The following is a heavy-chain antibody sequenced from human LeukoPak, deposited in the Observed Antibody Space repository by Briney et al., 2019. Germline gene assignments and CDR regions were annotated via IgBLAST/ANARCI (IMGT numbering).Heavy chain of an antibody. Sequence: PGGSLRLSCAASGFTFSSYAMSWVRQAPGKGLEWVANIKQDGSEKYYVDSVKGRFTISRDNAKNSLYLQMNSLRAEDTAVYYCASEVVVNAFDIWGQGTMVTVSS. V-gene: IGHV3-7*01. D-gene: IGHD2-2*01. CDR2: IKQDGSEK. CDR1: GFTFSSYA. J-gene: IGHJ3*02. CDR3: ASEVVVNAFDI.